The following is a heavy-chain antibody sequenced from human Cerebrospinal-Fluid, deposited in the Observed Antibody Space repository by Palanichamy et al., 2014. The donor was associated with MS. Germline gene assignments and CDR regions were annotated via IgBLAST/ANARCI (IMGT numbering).Heavy chain of an antibody. V-gene: IGHV1-46*01. J-gene: IGHJ4*02. CDR3: ARAPQYSSLDY. Sequence: QVQLVQSAAEVRKPGASVTVSCKASGYTFSNYFMHWVRQAPGQGLEWIGITNLSGGGTAYAQRFQGKVTMTRDTSRSTAYLELSSQMSEDTAVYYCARAPQYSSLDYWGQGTLVTVSS. CDR2: TNLSGGGT. CDR1: GYTFSNYF. D-gene: IGHD5-18*01.